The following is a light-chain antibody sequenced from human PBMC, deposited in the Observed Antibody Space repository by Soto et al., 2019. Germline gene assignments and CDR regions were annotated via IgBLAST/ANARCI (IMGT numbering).Light chain of an antibody. Sequence: DIQMTQSPSSVSASVGDSVTITCRASQGIVSWLAWYQQKPGKAPKLLIYAASSLQSGVPSRFSGSGSGTEFALTISSLQPEDFATYYCQQANTFPFTFGGGTKVYIK. V-gene: IGKV1-12*01. CDR2: AAS. CDR3: QQANTFPFT. J-gene: IGKJ4*01. CDR1: QGIVSW.